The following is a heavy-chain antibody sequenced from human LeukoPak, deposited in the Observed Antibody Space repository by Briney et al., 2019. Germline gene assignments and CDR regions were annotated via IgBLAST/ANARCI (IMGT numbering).Heavy chain of an antibody. Sequence: VASVEVSCKASGGTFSSYAISWVRQAPGQGLEWMGGIIPIFGTANYAQKFQGRVTITADESTSTAYMELSSLRSEDTAVYYCXRAXTAXRXGXLXXXYXXXXMDV. J-gene: IGHJ6*03. CDR2: IIPIFGTA. D-gene: IGHD3-16*01. CDR3: XRAXTAXRXGXLXXXYXXXXMDV. V-gene: IGHV1-69*13. CDR1: GGTFSSYA.